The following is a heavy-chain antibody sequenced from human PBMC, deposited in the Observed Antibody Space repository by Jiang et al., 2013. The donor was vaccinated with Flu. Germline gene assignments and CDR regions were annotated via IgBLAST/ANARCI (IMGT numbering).Heavy chain of an antibody. CDR2: ISSSTSYI. V-gene: IGHV3-21*01. Sequence: VQLVESGGGLVKPGGSLRLSCTASGFSFSSYSMNWVRQAPGKGLEWVSSISSSTSYIYYADSVKGRFTISRDNAKNSLYLQMNSLRAEDTAVYYCARERGSMVRGVMTRWGQGTLVAVSS. CDR3: ARERGSMVRGVMTR. J-gene: IGHJ4*02. CDR1: GFSFSSYS. D-gene: IGHD3-10*01.